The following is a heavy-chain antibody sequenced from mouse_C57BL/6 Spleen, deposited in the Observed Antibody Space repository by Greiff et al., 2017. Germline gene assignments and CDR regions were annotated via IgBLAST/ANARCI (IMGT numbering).Heavy chain of an antibody. Sequence: EVMLVESEGGLVQPGSSMKLSCTASGFTFSDYYMAWVRQVPEKGLEWVANINYDGSSTYYLDSLKSRFIISRDNAKNILYLQMSSLKSEDTATYYWARAYYGSRYFDVWGTGTTVTVSS. CDR3: ARAYYGSRYFDV. J-gene: IGHJ1*03. CDR2: INYDGSST. D-gene: IGHD1-1*01. V-gene: IGHV5-16*01. CDR1: GFTFSDYY.